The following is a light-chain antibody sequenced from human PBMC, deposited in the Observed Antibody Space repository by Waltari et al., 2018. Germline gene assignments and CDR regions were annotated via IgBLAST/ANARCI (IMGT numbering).Light chain of an antibody. CDR3: QHYVRLPVT. Sequence: EIAWTLSPGNLSCFPCESATLSCRACQSVGRSLAWYQQKPGQAPRLLIYGASSRATGIPDRFSGSGSGTDFSLTITRLEPEDFAVYVCQHYVRLPVTFGQGTKVEIK. V-gene: IGKV3-20*01. J-gene: IGKJ1*01. CDR2: GAS. CDR1: QSVGRS.